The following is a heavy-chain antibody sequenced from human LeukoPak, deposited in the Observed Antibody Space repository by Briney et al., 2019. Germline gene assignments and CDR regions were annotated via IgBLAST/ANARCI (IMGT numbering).Heavy chain of an antibody. CDR3: ARHGRYFDY. V-gene: IGHV4-59*08. Sequence: SETLSLTCTVSGVSISSSYWSWLRQPPGKGLEWIGYITNSGSTSYNPSLKSRVTISVDTSKNQFSLKLTSVTAADTAVYHCARHGRYFDYWGQGALVTVSS. CDR2: ITNSGST. J-gene: IGHJ4*02. CDR1: GVSISSSY.